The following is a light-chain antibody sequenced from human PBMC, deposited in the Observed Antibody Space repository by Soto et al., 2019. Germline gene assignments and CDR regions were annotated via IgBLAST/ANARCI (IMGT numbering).Light chain of an antibody. Sequence: QSVLTQPPSVSGAPGQRATISCTGSSSNIGAGYDVHWYQQLPGTAPKLLIYGNSNRPSGVPDRFSGSKSGTSASLAITGLQAEDEADYSCQSDDSSLSGSVFGTGTKVTVL. J-gene: IGLJ1*01. V-gene: IGLV1-40*01. CDR2: GNS. CDR1: SSNIGAGYD. CDR3: QSDDSSLSGSV.